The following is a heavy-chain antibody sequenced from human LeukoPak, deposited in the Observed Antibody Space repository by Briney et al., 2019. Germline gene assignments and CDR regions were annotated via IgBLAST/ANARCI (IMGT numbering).Heavy chain of an antibody. CDR3: ARHHSGTGVADR. J-gene: IGHJ5*02. Sequence: PSETLSLTCTVSGGSISSSSHYWGWIRQPPGKGLEWIGSIYSSGSTYYNPSLKSRVTISVDTSKNQFSLRLSSVTAADTAVYYCARHHSGTGVADRWGQGTLVTVSS. CDR1: GGSISSSSHY. D-gene: IGHD5-12*01. CDR2: IYSSGST. V-gene: IGHV4-39*01.